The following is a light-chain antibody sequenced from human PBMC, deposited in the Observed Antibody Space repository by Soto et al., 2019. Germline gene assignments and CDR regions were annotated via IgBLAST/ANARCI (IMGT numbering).Light chain of an antibody. CDR2: GVS. CDR1: SSDIGGSNY. J-gene: IGLJ1*01. CDR3: YSSRSSSSTFYV. Sequence: QSALTQPASVSGSPGQSITISCAGTSSDIGGSNYVSWYQQQPGKAPKLMIYGVSNRPSGVSNRFSGSKSGNTASLTISGLQAEDEADYFCYSSRSSSSTFYVFGTGTKLTVL. V-gene: IGLV2-14*03.